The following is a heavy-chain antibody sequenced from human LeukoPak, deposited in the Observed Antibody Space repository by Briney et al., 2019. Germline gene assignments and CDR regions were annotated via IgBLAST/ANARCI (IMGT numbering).Heavy chain of an antibody. V-gene: IGHV3-48*04. J-gene: IGHJ6*04. CDR2: IRSSSSTI. CDR1: GFTFSSYS. D-gene: IGHD3-10*02. Sequence: GGSLRLSCAASGFTFSSYSMNWVRQAPGKGLEWVSYIRSSSSTIYYADSVKGRFTISRDNAKNSLYLQMNSLRAEDTAVYYCAELGITMIGGVWGRGTTVTISS. CDR3: AELGITMIGGV.